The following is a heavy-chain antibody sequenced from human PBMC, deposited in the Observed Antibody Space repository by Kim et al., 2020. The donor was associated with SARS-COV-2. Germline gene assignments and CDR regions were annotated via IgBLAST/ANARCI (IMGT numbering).Heavy chain of an antibody. D-gene: IGHD2-21*01. CDR3: ARYSGDYSFDY. Sequence: SNPSPKGRVTIPVDTSRNQCALKLSSVTAADTAVYYCARYSGDYSFDYWGQGTLVTVSS. V-gene: IGHV4-39*01. J-gene: IGHJ4*02.